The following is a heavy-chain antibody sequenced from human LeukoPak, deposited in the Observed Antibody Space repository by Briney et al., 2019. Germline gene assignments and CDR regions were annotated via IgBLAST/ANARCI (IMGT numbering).Heavy chain of an antibody. Sequence: SQTLSLTCTVSGGSISSYYWSWIRQPPGKGLEWIGYIYYSGSTNYNPSLKSRVTISVDTSKNQFSLKLSSVTAADTAVYYCARGGGPYRSSTSCQDGWFDPWGQGTLVTVSS. J-gene: IGHJ5*02. CDR2: IYYSGST. CDR3: ARGGGPYRSSTSCQDGWFDP. CDR1: GGSISSYY. V-gene: IGHV4-59*01. D-gene: IGHD2-2*01.